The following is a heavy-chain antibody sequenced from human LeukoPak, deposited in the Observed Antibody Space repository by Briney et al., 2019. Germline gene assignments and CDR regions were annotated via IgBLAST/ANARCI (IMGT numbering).Heavy chain of an antibody. CDR2: ISWNSGNI. CDR3: AKDYGPQAYGSGSYSIDF. Sequence: GGSLRLSCATSGFSFNDYAMHWVRQAPGKGLEWVSGISWNSGNIGYADSVKGRFTISRDNAKNSLHLQMNSLRPEDTALYYCAKDYGPQAYGSGSYSIDFWGQGSLVTVSS. D-gene: IGHD3-10*01. CDR1: GFSFNDYA. J-gene: IGHJ4*02. V-gene: IGHV3-9*01.